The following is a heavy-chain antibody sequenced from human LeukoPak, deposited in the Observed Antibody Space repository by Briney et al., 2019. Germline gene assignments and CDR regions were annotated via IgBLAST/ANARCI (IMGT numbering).Heavy chain of an antibody. Sequence: SVKVSCKASGGTFSSYAISWVRQAPGQGLEWMGGIIPIFGTANYAQKFQGRVTITTDESTSTAYMELSSLRSEDTAVYYCAKDRPDWLLGGEYFQHWGQGTLVTVSS. CDR3: AKDRPDWLLGGEYFQH. J-gene: IGHJ1*01. D-gene: IGHD3-9*01. CDR2: IIPIFGTA. V-gene: IGHV1-69*05. CDR1: GGTFSSYA.